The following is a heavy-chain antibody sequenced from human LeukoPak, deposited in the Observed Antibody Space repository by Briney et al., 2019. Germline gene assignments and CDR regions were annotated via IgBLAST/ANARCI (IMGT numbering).Heavy chain of an antibody. V-gene: IGHV3-48*02. CDR1: GLSLNSLW. CDR2: INSDTNIT. Sequence: GGSLRLSCAVSGLSLNSLWMHWVRQAPGKGLEWVSHINSDTNITPYTASVSGRFSISRDNTKNSLYLHVNSLRDEDTAVYYCVRDHDWSFDLWGQGALVTVSS. J-gene: IGHJ4*02. D-gene: IGHD1-1*01. CDR3: VRDHDWSFDL.